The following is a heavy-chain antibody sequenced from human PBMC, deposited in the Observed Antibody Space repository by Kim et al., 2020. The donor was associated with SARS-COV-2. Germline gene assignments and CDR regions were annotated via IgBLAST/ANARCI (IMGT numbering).Heavy chain of an antibody. CDR3: ARDPMAAEITHDY. Sequence: WGSLRLSCAASGFTFSNYWMSWVRRAPGKGLEWVANIRQDGGEKYYVDSVRGRFIISRDNAKNSLFLQMNSLRAEDTAIYYCARDPMAAEITHDYWGQGT. CDR2: IRQDGGEK. J-gene: IGHJ4*02. CDR1: GFTFSNYW. V-gene: IGHV3-7*01. D-gene: IGHD1-20*01.